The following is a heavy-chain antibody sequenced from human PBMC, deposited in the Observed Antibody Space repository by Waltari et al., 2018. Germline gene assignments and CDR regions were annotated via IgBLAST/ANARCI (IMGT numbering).Heavy chain of an antibody. Sequence: QVQLQQWGAGLLKPSETLSLTCAVYGGSFSGYYWSWIRQPPGKGLEWTGEINRGGITNYTPALKSRVTISVATSKNQFSLKLGSGTDADTAVYDCASHPSSYGLYYCYYYGMDVWGQGTTVTVSS. J-gene: IGHJ6*02. D-gene: IGHD5-18*01. CDR3: ASHPSSYGLYYCYYYGMDV. CDR1: GGSFSGYY. CDR2: INRGGIT. V-gene: IGHV4-34*01.